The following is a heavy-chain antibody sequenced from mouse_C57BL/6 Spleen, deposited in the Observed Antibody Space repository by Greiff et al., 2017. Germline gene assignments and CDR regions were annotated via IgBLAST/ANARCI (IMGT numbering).Heavy chain of an antibody. CDR2: IWGDGST. J-gene: IGHJ4*01. Sequence: VKLQESGPGLVAPSQSLSITCTVSGFSLTSYGVSWVRQPPGKGLEWLGVIWGDGSTNYHSALISRLSISKDNSKGQVFLQRNSLQTDDTSTYYCANRPSYYYDMDDWGQGTSVTVSS. V-gene: IGHV2-3*01. CDR3: ANRPSYYYDMDD. CDR1: GFSLTSYG.